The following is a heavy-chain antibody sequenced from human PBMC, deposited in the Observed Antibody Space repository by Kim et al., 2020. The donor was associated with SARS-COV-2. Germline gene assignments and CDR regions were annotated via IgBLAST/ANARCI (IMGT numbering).Heavy chain of an antibody. CDR1: GFTFSNAW. CDR3: TTGFRGSGSNTYYYYGRDG. J-gene: IGHJ6*02. CDR2: IKSKTDGGTT. Sequence: GGSLRLSCAASGFTFSNAWMSWVRQAPGKGLEWVGRIKSKTDGGTTDYAAPVKGRFTISRDDSKNTLYLQMNSLKTEDTAVYYCTTGFRGSGSNTYYYYGRDGWGQGTTVTVSS. V-gene: IGHV3-15*01. D-gene: IGHD3-10*01.